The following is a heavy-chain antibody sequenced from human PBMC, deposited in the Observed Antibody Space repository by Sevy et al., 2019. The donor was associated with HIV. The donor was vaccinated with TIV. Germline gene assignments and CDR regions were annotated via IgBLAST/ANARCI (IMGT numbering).Heavy chain of an antibody. CDR1: GFTFSSFS. Sequence: GGSLRLSCAASGFTFSSFSMHWVRQAPGKGLEWVATISYDGSNKYYADSVKGRFTISRDNSKNSLYLQMNSRRAEDTAVYCCALERLFSNVAEYFQNWGQGTLVTVSS. D-gene: IGHD1-1*01. J-gene: IGHJ1*01. CDR2: ISYDGSNK. V-gene: IGHV3-30-3*01. CDR3: ALERLFSNVAEYFQN.